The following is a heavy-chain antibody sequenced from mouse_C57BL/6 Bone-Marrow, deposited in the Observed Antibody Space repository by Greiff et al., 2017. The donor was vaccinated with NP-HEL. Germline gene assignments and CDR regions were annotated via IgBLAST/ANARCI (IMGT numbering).Heavy chain of an antibody. CDR2: IDPSDSYT. CDR3: AIRDAMDY. J-gene: IGHJ4*01. Sequence: VQLQQPGAELVMPGASVKLSCKASGYTFTSYWMHWVKQRPGQGLEWIGEIDPSDSYTNYNQKFKGKSTLTVDKSSSTADIQLSSLTSEDSAVYYCAIRDAMDYWGQGTSVTVSS. D-gene: IGHD3-2*02. V-gene: IGHV1-69*01. CDR1: GYTFTSYW.